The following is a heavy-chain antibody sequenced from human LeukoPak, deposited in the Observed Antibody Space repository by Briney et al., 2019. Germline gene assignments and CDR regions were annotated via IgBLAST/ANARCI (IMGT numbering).Heavy chain of an antibody. Sequence: SVKVSCKASGGTFSSYAISWVRQAPGQGLEWMGGIIPIFGTANYAQKFQGRVTITADESTSTAYMELSSLRSEDTAVYYCARGGYYYDSSGSSDAFDVWGQGTMVTVSS. J-gene: IGHJ3*01. D-gene: IGHD3-22*01. CDR3: ARGGYYYDSSGSSDAFDV. V-gene: IGHV1-69*13. CDR2: IIPIFGTA. CDR1: GGTFSSYA.